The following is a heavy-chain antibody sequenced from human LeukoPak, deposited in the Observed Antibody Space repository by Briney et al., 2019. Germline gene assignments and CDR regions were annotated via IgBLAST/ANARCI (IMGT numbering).Heavy chain of an antibody. CDR3: ARQVGSGWSFDY. D-gene: IGHD6-19*01. CDR2: IYPGDSDT. V-gene: IGHV5-51*01. CDR1: GSGLISYW. Sequence: GESLKISCQGSGSGLISYWIGWVRQLPGKGLEWMGIIYPGDSDTRYSPSFQGQVTISADKPISTAYLQWSSLKASDTAMYYCARQVGSGWSFDYWGQGTLVTVSS. J-gene: IGHJ4*02.